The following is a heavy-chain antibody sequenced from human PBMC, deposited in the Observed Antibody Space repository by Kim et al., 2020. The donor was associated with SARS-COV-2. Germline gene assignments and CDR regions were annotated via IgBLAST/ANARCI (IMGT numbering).Heavy chain of an antibody. J-gene: IGHJ6*02. V-gene: IGHV3-48*02. Sequence: SVKGRFTISRDNAKNSLYLQMNSLRDEDTAVYYCARAGIGSYYYYYGMDVWGQGTTVTVSS. D-gene: IGHD1-26*01. CDR3: ARAGIGSYYYYYGMDV.